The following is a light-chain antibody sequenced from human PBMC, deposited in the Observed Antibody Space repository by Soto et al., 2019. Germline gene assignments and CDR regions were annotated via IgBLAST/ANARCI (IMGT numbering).Light chain of an antibody. CDR2: GAS. CDR3: QQYGSSLIFT. V-gene: IGKV3-20*01. CDR1: QSVSSSY. J-gene: IGKJ3*01. Sequence: EIVLTQSPGTLSLSPGERATLSCRASQSVSSSYFAWYQQKPGQAPRLLIYGASSRAPGIPDRFSGSGSGTDFTLTISRLEPEDFAVYYCQQYGSSLIFTFGPGTKVDIK.